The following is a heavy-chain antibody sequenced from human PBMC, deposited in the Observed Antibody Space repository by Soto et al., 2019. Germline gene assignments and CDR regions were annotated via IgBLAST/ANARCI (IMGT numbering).Heavy chain of an antibody. V-gene: IGHV1-18*01. CDR1: GYGFSTYG. CDR2: VSAYTHKA. J-gene: IGHJ4*02. Sequence: QVHLVQSGPEVKKPGASVKVSCKASGYGFSTYGITWVRQAPGQGLEWMGWVSAYTHKANYAQKFQGRVTMTTDTSSTTTYLDLGGLTSDDTAIYFCGRGPAWDQGTLVIVSS. CDR3: GRGPA.